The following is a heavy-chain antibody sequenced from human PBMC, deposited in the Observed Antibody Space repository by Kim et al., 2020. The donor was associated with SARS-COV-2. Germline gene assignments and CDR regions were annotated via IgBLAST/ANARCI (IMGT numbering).Heavy chain of an antibody. J-gene: IGHJ4*02. CDR2: IYYSGST. Sequence: SETLSLTCTVSGASISSSDYYWGWIRQPPGKGLEWIGNIYYSGSTFNNPSLKSRVSMSLDTSKSQFSLGLSSVTAADTAVYYCARVPLRTYSGSDFWGQGTLVTVSA. V-gene: IGHV4-39*07. CDR3: ARVPLRTYSGSDF. CDR1: GASISSSDYY. D-gene: IGHD5-12*01.